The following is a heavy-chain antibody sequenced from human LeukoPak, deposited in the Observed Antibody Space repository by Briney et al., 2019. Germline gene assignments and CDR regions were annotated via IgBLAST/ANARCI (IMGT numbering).Heavy chain of an antibody. CDR3: AREPAVTKVWFDP. CDR1: GGSISSYY. J-gene: IGHJ5*02. Sequence: SETLSLTCTVSGGSISSYYWSWIRQPAGKGLEWIGRIYSSGSTDYNPSLRSRVTMSVDTSKNQFSLKLTSVTAADTAAYYCAREPAVTKVWFDPWGQGTLVIVSS. V-gene: IGHV4-4*07. CDR2: IYSSGST. D-gene: IGHD4-11*01.